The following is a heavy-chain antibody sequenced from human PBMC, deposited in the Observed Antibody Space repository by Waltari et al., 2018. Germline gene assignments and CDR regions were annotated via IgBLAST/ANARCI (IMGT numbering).Heavy chain of an antibody. V-gene: IGHV3-48*03. Sequence: EVQLVESGGGLVQPGGSLRLSCAGSGFAFSSFEMNWVRQAPGKGLGGVSYIFSGVSTISYADSVKGRFTVSRDNAKNSLYLQMNSLRAEDTAVYYCARRSGIHAFDIWGQGTMVTVSS. CDR3: ARRSGIHAFDI. J-gene: IGHJ3*02. CDR2: IFSGVSTI. D-gene: IGHD2-15*01. CDR1: GFAFSSFE.